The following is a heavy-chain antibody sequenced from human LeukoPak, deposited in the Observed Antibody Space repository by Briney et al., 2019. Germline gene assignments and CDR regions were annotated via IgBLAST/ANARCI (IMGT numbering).Heavy chain of an antibody. CDR2: INWNGGST. V-gene: IGHV3-20*04. D-gene: IGHD2-2*02. J-gene: IGHJ3*02. CDR1: GFTFSSYA. Sequence: GGSLRLSCAASGFTFSSYAMHWVRQAPGKGLEWVSGINWNGGSTVYADSVKGRFTISRDNAKNSLYLQMNSLRAEDTALYYCARRDIVVVPAAIFGAFDIWGQGTMVTVPS. CDR3: ARRDIVVVPAAIFGAFDI.